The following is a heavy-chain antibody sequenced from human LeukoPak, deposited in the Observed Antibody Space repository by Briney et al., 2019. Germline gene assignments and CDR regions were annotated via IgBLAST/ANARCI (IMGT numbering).Heavy chain of an antibody. J-gene: IGHJ5*02. CDR1: GFFFSSHG. CDR3: AKDYYDSSGFPP. CDR2: ISPSGDIT. V-gene: IGHV3-23*01. Sequence: PLGVLRLSCAAAGFFFSSHGMNWVRQAPGKGLEWGSGISPSGDITYYADSVKGRFTISRDNSKNTLYLQMNSLRAEDTAVYYCAKDYYDSSGFPPWGQGTLVTVSS. D-gene: IGHD3-22*01.